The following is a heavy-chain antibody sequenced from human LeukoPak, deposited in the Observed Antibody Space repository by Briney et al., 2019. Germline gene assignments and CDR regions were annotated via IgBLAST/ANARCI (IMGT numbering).Heavy chain of an antibody. J-gene: IGHJ4*02. V-gene: IGHV4-34*01. CDR3: ARARIVGAYFDY. CDR2: INHSGST. CDR1: GGSFSGYY. D-gene: IGHD1-26*01. Sequence: SETLSLTCAVYGGSFSGYYWSWIRQPPGKGLEWIGEINHSGSTNYNPSLKSRVTKSVDTSKNQFSLKLSSVTAADTAVYYCARARIVGAYFDYWGQRTLVTVSS.